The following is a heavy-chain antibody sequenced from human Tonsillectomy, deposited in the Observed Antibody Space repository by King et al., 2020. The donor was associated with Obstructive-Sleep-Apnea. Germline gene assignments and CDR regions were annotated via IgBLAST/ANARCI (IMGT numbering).Heavy chain of an antibody. Sequence: VQLVESGGGLVQPGRSLRLSCAASGFTFDDYAMHWVRQAPGKGLEWVSGISWNSGSIGYADSVKGRFTISRDNAKNSLYLQMNSLRAEDTALYYCAKLPFKSAEDYWGQGTLVTVSS. V-gene: IGHV3-9*01. J-gene: IGHJ4*02. CDR1: GFTFDDYA. CDR2: ISWNSGSI. CDR3: AKLPFKSAEDY.